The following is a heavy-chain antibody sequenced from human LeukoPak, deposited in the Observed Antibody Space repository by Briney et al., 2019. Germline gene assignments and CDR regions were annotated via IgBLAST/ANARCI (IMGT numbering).Heavy chain of an antibody. CDR3: AKGPYDYGDYYY. CDR1: GFTFSSYG. CDR2: IRYDGSNK. J-gene: IGHJ4*02. V-gene: IGHV3-30*02. D-gene: IGHD4-17*01. Sequence: PTGVSLRLSCAASGFTFSSYGMHWVRQAPGKGLEWVAFIRYDGSNKYYADSVKCRFTISRDNSKNTLYLQMNSLRAEDTAVYYCAKGPYDYGDYYYWGQGTLVTVSS.